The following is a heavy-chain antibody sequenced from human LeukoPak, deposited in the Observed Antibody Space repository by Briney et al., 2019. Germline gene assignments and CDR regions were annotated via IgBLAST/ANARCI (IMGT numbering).Heavy chain of an antibody. CDR2: VNTEGTTT. CDR1: GFPLDTYW. D-gene: IGHD2/OR15-2a*01. V-gene: IGHV3-74*01. Sequence: GGSLRLSCEASGFPLDTYWMHWVRQPPGKGLVWVSRVNTEGTTTNYADSVKGRFTVSRDNAKNTLYLQMNSLRAEDTAVYYCASTNRLDYWGQGTLVTVSS. CDR3: ASTNRLDY. J-gene: IGHJ4*02.